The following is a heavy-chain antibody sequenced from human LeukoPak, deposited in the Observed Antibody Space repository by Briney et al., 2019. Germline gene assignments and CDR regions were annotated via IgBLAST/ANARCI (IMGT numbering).Heavy chain of an antibody. J-gene: IGHJ1*01. D-gene: IGHD2-21*02. Sequence: GASVKVSCKASGYTFTSYGISWVRQAPGQGLEWMGWISAYNGNTNYAQKLQGRVTMTTDTFTSTAYMELRSLRSDDTAVYYCARDLPAYCGGDCPVRHWGQGTLVTVSS. V-gene: IGHV1-18*01. CDR1: GYTFTSYG. CDR3: ARDLPAYCGGDCPVRH. CDR2: ISAYNGNT.